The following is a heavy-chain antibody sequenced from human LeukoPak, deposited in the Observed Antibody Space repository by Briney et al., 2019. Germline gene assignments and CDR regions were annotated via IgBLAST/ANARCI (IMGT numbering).Heavy chain of an antibody. V-gene: IGHV3-7*04. D-gene: IGHD6-13*01. CDR3: ARLRPYSSSWYAYYGMDV. CDR1: GFTFSSYW. J-gene: IGHJ6*02. CDR2: IKLDGTQN. Sequence: GGSLRLSCVASGFTFSSYWMTWVRQAPGKGLEWVANIKLDGTQNYYVDSVKGRFTISRDNAKNSLYLQMNSLRADETAVYYCARLRPYSSSWYAYYGMDVWGQGTTVTVSS.